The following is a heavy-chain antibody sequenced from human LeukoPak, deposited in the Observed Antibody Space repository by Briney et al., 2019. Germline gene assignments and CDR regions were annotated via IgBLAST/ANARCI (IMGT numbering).Heavy chain of an antibody. D-gene: IGHD1-14*01. CDR3: ARGPGRYFDY. CDR1: GGSISSYY. V-gene: IGHV4-59*01. J-gene: IGHJ4*02. CDR2: IYYSGST. Sequence: SETLSLTCTVSGGSISSYYWSWIRQPPGKGLEWIGYIYYSGSTNYNPSLKSRVTISVDTSKNQFSLKLSSVTAAGTAVYYCARGPGRYFDYWGQGTLVTVSS.